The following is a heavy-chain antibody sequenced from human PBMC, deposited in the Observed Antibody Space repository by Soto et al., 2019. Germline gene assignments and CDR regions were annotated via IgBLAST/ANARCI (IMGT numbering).Heavy chain of an antibody. D-gene: IGHD3-9*01. Sequence: PGGSLRLSCKASGFTFSSYGMHWVRQAPGKGLEWVAVISYDGSNKYYADSVKGRFTISRDNSKNTLYLQMNSLRAEDTAVYYCAKGQNFDWLFFDYWGQGTLVTVSS. CDR3: AKGQNFDWLFFDY. CDR2: ISYDGSNK. CDR1: GFTFSSYG. V-gene: IGHV3-30*18. J-gene: IGHJ4*02.